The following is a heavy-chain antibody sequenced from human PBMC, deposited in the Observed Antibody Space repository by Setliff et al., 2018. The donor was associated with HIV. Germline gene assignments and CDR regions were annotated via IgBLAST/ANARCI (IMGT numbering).Heavy chain of an antibody. Sequence: PSETLSLTCKVSGAPISSYYWNWIRQPPGKGLEWIGYIYHNGFANCNPSLKSRLTISVDTSKNQVSLTLSSVTPADTAVYYCARHICGTTACYAVDVWGPGTMVTVSS. V-gene: IGHV4-59*01. J-gene: IGHJ3*01. D-gene: IGHD2-2*01. CDR2: IYHNGFA. CDR3: ARHICGTTACYAVDV. CDR1: GAPISSYY.